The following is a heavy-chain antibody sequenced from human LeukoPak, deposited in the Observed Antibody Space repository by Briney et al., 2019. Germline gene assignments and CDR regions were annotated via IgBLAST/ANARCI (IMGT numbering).Heavy chain of an antibody. V-gene: IGHV1-69*04. J-gene: IGHJ4*02. D-gene: IGHD6-25*01. Sequence: SVTVSCKASGGTFSSYAISWVRQPPGQGLEWMGRIIPILGIANYAQKFQGRVTITADKSTSTAYMELSSLRSEDTAAYYCARGEPQRLAFDYWGQGTLVTVSS. CDR3: ARGEPQRLAFDY. CDR1: GGTFSSYA. CDR2: IIPILGIA.